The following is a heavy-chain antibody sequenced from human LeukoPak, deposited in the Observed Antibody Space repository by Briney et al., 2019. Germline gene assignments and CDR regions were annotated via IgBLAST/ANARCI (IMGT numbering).Heavy chain of an antibody. V-gene: IGHV1-46*01. CDR3: AADGLQLAGYYMDV. CDR2: INPSGGST. CDR1: GGTFSSYA. Sequence: GASVKVSCKASGGTFSSYAISWVRQAPGQGLEWMGIINPSGGSTSYAQKFQGRVTMTRDTSTSTVYMELSSLRSEDTAVYYCAADGLQLAGYYMDVWGKGTTVTVSS. D-gene: IGHD4-11*01. J-gene: IGHJ6*03.